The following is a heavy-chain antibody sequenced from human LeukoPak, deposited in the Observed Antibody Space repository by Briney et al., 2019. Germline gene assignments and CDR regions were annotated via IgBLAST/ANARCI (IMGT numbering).Heavy chain of an antibody. CDR2: MYPGGGT. CDR3: AKEYHPRVATAYDY. CDR1: GFSVTTNY. Sequence: GGSLRLSCAASGFSVTTNYIIWVRQAPGKRLEWVSVMYPGGGTYYADSVKDRFTISRDNSKNTLYLQMNSLRPEDTAVYYCAKEYHPRVATAYDYWGQGTLVTVSS. J-gene: IGHJ4*02. D-gene: IGHD1-14*01. V-gene: IGHV3-66*01.